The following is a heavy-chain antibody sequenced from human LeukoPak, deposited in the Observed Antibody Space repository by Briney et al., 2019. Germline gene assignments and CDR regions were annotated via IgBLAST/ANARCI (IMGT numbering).Heavy chain of an antibody. CDR2: SSGSGGST. CDR3: AKNYDFWSGYSIWFDP. CDR1: GFTLSSYA. D-gene: IGHD3-3*01. V-gene: IGHV3-23*01. J-gene: IGHJ5*02. Sequence: GGSVRLSCAASGFTLSSYAMSWVRQAPGKGLEWVSASSGSGGSTYYADSVKGRFTISRDNSKNTLYLQMNSLRAEDTAVYYCAKNYDFWSGYSIWFDPWGQGTL.